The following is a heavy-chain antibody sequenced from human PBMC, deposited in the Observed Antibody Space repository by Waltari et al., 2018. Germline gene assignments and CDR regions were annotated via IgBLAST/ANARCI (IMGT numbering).Heavy chain of an antibody. CDR2: INSDGSST. D-gene: IGHD4-17*01. CDR1: GFTFSSYW. J-gene: IGHJ3*02. Sequence: EVQLVESGGGLVQPGGSLSLSGAASGFTFSSYWMHWVRQAPGKGLVWVSRINSDGSSTSYADSVKGRFTISRDNAKNTLYLQMNSLRAEDTAVYYCASYMTTVPLRAFDIWGQGTMVTVSS. CDR3: ASYMTTVPLRAFDI. V-gene: IGHV3-74*01.